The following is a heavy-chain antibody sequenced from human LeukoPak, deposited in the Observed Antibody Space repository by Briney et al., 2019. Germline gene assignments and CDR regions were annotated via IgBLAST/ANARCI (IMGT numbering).Heavy chain of an antibody. Sequence: TGGSLRLSCAASGFTFSTYAMHWVRQFPGKGLEWVAVIWYDGSHTYYAGSVRGRFAVSRDNLKNTVYLQMDSLRAEDTAVYYCARPSDGHYAQGGYFDYWGQGTLVIVSS. V-gene: IGHV3-33*01. J-gene: IGHJ4*01. CDR2: IWYDGSHT. CDR1: GFTFSTYA. CDR3: ARPSDGHYAQGGYFDY. D-gene: IGHD4-17*01.